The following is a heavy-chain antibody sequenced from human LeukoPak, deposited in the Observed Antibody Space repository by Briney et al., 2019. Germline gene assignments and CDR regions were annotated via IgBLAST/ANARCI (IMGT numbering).Heavy chain of an antibody. Sequence: SETLSLTCALSGFSISSGYHWGWIRQPPGKGLEWIGSIFHSGSSYYNPSLKSRVTMSIDTSKNQFSLKLSSVTAADTAVYYCARHYSNYAYCYCMDVWGKGTTVTVSS. CDR3: ARHYSNYAYCYCMDV. CDR2: IFHSGSS. D-gene: IGHD4-11*01. CDR1: GFSISSGYH. J-gene: IGHJ6*03. V-gene: IGHV4-38-2*01.